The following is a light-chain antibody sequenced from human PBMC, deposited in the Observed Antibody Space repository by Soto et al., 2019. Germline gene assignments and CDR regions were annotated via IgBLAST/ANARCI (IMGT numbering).Light chain of an antibody. CDR3: AAWDVSLNGHV. Sequence: QSVLTQPPSASGTPRQRVTISCSGSSSNIGSNTVNWYQQLPGTAPKLLIYSNNQRPSGVPDRFSGSKSGTSASLAISGLQSEDEADYYCAAWDVSLNGHVFGTGTKVTVL. CDR1: SSNIGSNT. J-gene: IGLJ1*01. CDR2: SNN. V-gene: IGLV1-44*01.